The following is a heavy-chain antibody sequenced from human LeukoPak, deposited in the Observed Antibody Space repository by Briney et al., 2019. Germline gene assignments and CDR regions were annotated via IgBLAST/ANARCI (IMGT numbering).Heavy chain of an antibody. Sequence: ASVKVSCKASGYTFTGYYMHWVRQAPGQGLEWMGWINPNSGGTTYAQKLQGRVTMTTDTSTSTAYMELRSLRSDDTAVYYCARDPDGMDGMDVWGQGTTVTVSS. CDR3: ARDPDGMDGMDV. V-gene: IGHV1-2*02. D-gene: IGHD5-24*01. CDR1: GYTFTGYY. CDR2: INPNSGGT. J-gene: IGHJ6*02.